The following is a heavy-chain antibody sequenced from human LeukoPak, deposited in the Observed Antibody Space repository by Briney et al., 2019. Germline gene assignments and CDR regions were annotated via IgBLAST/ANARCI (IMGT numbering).Heavy chain of an antibody. Sequence: SETLSLTCTVSGGSISSYYWSWIRQPPGKGLEWIGYIYSSGSTKYNPSIESRVTISIDTSNSQFSLRLKSVTAADTAVYYCARSIVVVPAAIVGWFDPWGQGTLGTVSS. CDR1: GGSISSYY. V-gene: IGHV4-59*08. D-gene: IGHD2-2*02. CDR3: ARSIVVVPAAIVGWFDP. CDR2: IYSSGST. J-gene: IGHJ5*02.